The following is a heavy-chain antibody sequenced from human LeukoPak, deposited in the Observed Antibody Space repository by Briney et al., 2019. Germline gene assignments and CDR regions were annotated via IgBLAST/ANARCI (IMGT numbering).Heavy chain of an antibody. V-gene: IGHV3-23*01. Sequence: GGSLRLSCAASGFTLSSYSMNWVRQAPGKGLEWVSAISGSGGSTYYADSVKGRFTISRDNSKNTLYLQMNSLRAEDTAVYYCAKPHYFGSGSPDYWGQGTLVTVSS. D-gene: IGHD3-10*01. CDR3: AKPHYFGSGSPDY. J-gene: IGHJ4*02. CDR1: GFTLSSYS. CDR2: ISGSGGST.